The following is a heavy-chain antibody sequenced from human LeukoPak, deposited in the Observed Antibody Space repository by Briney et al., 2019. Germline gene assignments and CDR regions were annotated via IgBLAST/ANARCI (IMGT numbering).Heavy chain of an antibody. D-gene: IGHD5-18*01. J-gene: IGHJ6*02. CDR3: AREVGYSYGTYYYYYGMDV. V-gene: IGHV4-39*07. Sequence: PSETLSLTCTVSGGSISSSSYYWGWIRQPPGKGLEWIGSIYYSGSTYYNPSLKSRVTISVDTSKNQFSLKLSSVTAADTAVYYCAREVGYSYGTYYYYYGMDVWGQGTTVTVSS. CDR1: GGSISSSSYY. CDR2: IYYSGST.